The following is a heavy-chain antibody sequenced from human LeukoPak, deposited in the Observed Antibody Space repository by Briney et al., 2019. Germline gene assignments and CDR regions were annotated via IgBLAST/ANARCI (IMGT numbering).Heavy chain of an antibody. V-gene: IGHV3-23*01. D-gene: IGHD5-18*01. CDR1: GFTFSSYA. CDR2: ISGSGGST. CDR3: AKGVDTAMVIYYYMDV. J-gene: IGHJ6*03. Sequence: PGGSLRLSCAASGFTFSSYAMSWVRQAPGKGLEWVSAISGSGGSTYYADSVKGLFTISRDNSKNTLYLQTNSLRAEDTAVYYCAKGVDTAMVIYYYMDVWGKGTTVTVSS.